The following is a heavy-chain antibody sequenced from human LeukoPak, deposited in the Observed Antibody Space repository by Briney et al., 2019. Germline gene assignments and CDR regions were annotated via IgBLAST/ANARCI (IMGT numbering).Heavy chain of an antibody. CDR2: ISGRP. CDR1: GFTFSNYA. CDR3: AKALDYWYFDY. J-gene: IGHJ4*02. D-gene: IGHD2/OR15-2a*01. Sequence: GGSLRLSCAASGFTFSNYAMSWVRQAPGKGLEWVSAISGRPSYADSVKGRFTISRDNSKYTLYLQVNSLRAEDTAVYYCAKALDYWYFDYWGQGTLVTVYS. V-gene: IGHV3-23*01.